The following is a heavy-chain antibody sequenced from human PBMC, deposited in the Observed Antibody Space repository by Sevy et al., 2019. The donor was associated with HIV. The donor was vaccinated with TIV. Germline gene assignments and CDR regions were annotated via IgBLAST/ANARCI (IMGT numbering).Heavy chain of an antibody. CDR2: MRKDGLTT. V-gene: IGHV3-30*02. D-gene: IGHD3-16*01. Sequence: GGSLRLSCAASIFTFNIYGMQWVRQAPGKGLEWVAYMRKDGLTTYYADSVKGRFTISRDSSKNTLYLQMNSLRIEAAALYYCTRETTYYDASGPVPGDIWGQGTMVTVSS. CDR3: TRETTYYDASGPVPGDI. J-gene: IGHJ3*02. CDR1: IFTFNIYG.